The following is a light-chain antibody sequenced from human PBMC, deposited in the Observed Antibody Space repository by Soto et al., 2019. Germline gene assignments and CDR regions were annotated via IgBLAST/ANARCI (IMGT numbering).Light chain of an antibody. CDR2: KAS. Sequence: DIQMTQSPSTLSASVRDRVTITCRASQTISSWLAWFQQRPGRAPKFLIYKASSLKNGVPLRFSGSGSGTQFTLTNSSLQPDDFATYYCQQYDSYSLTFGGGTKVDIK. V-gene: IGKV1-5*03. J-gene: IGKJ4*01. CDR1: QTISSW. CDR3: QQYDSYSLT.